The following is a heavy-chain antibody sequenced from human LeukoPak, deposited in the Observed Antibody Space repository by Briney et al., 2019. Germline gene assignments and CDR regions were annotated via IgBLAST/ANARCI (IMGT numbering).Heavy chain of an antibody. CDR3: SRQGVRGTYYYAMDV. V-gene: IGHV4-39*01. CDR1: GGSISSTAYY. J-gene: IGHJ6*02. CDR2: IYYSGTT. Sequence: PSETLSLTCTVSGGSISSTAYYWGWIRQPPGRGLEWIPTIYYSGTTYYNPSLESRVTISVDTSKNQFSLKLSSVTAADTSVYYCSRQGVRGTYYYAMDVWGQGTTVTVSS. D-gene: IGHD3-10*01.